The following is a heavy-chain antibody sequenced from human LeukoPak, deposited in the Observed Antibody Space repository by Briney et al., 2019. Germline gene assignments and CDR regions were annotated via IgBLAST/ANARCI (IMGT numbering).Heavy chain of an antibody. V-gene: IGHV4-4*07. CDR2: IYTSGST. CDR1: GGSISSYY. J-gene: IGHJ4*02. CDR3: ARGEQMGWLQQSYYFDY. D-gene: IGHD5-24*01. Sequence: SETLSLTCTVSGGSISSYYWSWIRQPAGKGLEWIGRIYTSGSTNYNPSLKSRVTMSVDTSKNQFSLKLSSVTAADTAVYYCARGEQMGWLQQSYYFDYWGQGTLVTVSS.